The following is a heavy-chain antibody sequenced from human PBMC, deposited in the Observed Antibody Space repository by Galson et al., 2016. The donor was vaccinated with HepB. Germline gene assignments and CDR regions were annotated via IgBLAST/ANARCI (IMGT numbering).Heavy chain of an antibody. D-gene: IGHD6-6*01. CDR2: INNSGGRT. V-gene: IGHV3-23*01. CDR3: AKDRWTGQLLPHGFDY. Sequence: SLRLSCAASEFTFTSYAMSWVRQAPGKGLEWVSSINNSGGRTHYADSVKGRFTISRDNSKNTLFLQMNSLRAEDTALYYCAKDRWTGQLLPHGFDYWGQGTLGTGSS. CDR1: EFTFTSYA. J-gene: IGHJ4*02.